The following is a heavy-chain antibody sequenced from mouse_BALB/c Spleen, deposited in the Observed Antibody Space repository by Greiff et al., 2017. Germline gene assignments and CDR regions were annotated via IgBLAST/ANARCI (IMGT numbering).Heavy chain of an antibody. D-gene: IGHD1-1*01. CDR3: TRDYYGSSYVAMDY. J-gene: IGHJ4*01. V-gene: IGHV1-5*01. CDR2: IYPGNSDT. Sequence: VQLKQSGTVLARPGASVKMSCKASGYTFTSYWMHWVKQRPGQGLEWIGAIYPGNSDTSYNQKFKGKAKLTAVTSTSTAYMELSSLTNEDSAVYYCTRDYYGSSYVAMDYWGQGTSVTVSS. CDR1: GYTFTSYW.